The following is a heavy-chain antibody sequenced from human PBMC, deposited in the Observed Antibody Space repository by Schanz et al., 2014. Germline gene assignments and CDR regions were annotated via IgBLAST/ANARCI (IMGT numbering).Heavy chain of an antibody. CDR1: GYTFNNHG. J-gene: IGHJ4*02. V-gene: IGHV1-18*01. D-gene: IGHD6-13*01. CDR2: ISVYHGHT. CDR3: ARDGETAAGCDY. Sequence: QVQLVQSGAEVKKPGASATVSCKASGYTFNNHGISWVRQAPGQGVEWMGWISVYHGHTNYAEKVHGRVTMTTDTSTSTAYMELRSLRSEDTAVYYCARDGETAAGCDYWGQGTLVTVSS.